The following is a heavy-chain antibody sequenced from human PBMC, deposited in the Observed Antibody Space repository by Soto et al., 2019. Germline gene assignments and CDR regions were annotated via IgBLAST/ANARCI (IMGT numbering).Heavy chain of an antibody. CDR3: ARRNILDNWFDP. CDR2: IYYSGST. Sequence: TLSLTCTVSGGSISSGGYYWSWIRQHPGKGLEWIGYIYYSGSTYYNPSLKSRVTISVDTSKNQFSLKLSSVTAADTAVYYCARRNILDNWFDPWGQGTLVTVSS. J-gene: IGHJ5*02. V-gene: IGHV4-31*03. D-gene: IGHD3-9*01. CDR1: GGSISSGGYY.